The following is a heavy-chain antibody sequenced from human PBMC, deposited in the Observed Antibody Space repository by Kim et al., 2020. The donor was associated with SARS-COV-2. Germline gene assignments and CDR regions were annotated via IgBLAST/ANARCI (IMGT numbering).Heavy chain of an antibody. CDR3: ARRIIPLPFDY. Sequence: TYNNPARKSRVTISGDTAKNQVSLKLSSVTAADTAVYYCARRIIPLPFDYWGQGTLVTVSS. J-gene: IGHJ4*02. CDR2: T. V-gene: IGHV4-39*01.